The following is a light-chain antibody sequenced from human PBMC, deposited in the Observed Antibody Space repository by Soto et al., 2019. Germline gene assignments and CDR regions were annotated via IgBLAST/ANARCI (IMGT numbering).Light chain of an antibody. J-gene: IGLJ1*01. CDR2: GNT. Sequence: QSVLTQPPPVSGAPGQRVTISCTGSSSNIGAGYDVHWYQQRPGTAPKLLIFGNTNRPSGVPDRFSGSKSGTSASLAITGLQAEDEGDYYCQSYDSTLSARYVFGTGTKLTVL. CDR1: SSNIGAGYD. V-gene: IGLV1-40*01. CDR3: QSYDSTLSARYV.